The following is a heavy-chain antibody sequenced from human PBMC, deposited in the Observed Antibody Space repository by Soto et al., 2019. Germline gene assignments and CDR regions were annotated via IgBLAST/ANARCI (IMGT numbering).Heavy chain of an antibody. J-gene: IGHJ4*02. CDR3: VSAKNRSYDY. V-gene: IGHV3-74*01. CDR1: GFIFSSHW. CDR2: IGPDVSYM. Sequence: GGSLRLSCAASGFIFSSHWIHWGRQATGKRLVWCPDIGPDVSYMRDGVSGQGRFTINRHNARSTMYLKVNSLHHDDTAVYDFVSAKNRSYDYWGQRILVTVSS.